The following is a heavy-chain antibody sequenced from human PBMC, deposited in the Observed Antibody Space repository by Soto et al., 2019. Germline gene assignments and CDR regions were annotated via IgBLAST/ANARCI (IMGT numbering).Heavy chain of an antibody. CDR3: ARGRRELDY. CDR2: IYYSGST. D-gene: IGHD1-1*01. CDR1: GGSISSYY. J-gene: IGHJ4*02. Sequence: LSLTCTVSGGSISSYYWSWIRQPPGKGLEWIGYIYYSGSTNYNPSLKSRVTISVDTSKNQFSLKLSSVTAADTAVYYCARGRRELDYWGQGTLVTVSS. V-gene: IGHV4-59*01.